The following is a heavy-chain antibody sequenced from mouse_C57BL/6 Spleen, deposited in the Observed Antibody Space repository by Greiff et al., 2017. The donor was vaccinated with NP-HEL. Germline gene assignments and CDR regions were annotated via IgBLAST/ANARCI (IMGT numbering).Heavy chain of an antibody. CDR3: ARDALYDGGAMDY. D-gene: IGHD2-3*01. J-gene: IGHJ4*01. V-gene: IGHV7-1*01. CDR2: SRNKANDYTT. CDR1: GFTFSDFY. Sequence: EVKVVESGGGLVQSGRSLRLSCATSGFTFSDFYMEWVRQAPGKGLEWIAASRNKANDYTTEYSASVKGRFIVSRDTSQSILYLQMNALRAEDTAIYYCARDALYDGGAMDYWGQGTSVTVSS.